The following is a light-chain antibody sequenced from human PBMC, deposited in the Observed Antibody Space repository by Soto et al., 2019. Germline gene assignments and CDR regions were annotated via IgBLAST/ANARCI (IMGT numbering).Light chain of an antibody. CDR1: SSDVGGYNY. J-gene: IGLJ3*02. V-gene: IGLV2-11*01. CDR3: CSSAGTYTSV. CDR2: DVS. Sequence: QSVLTQPRSVSGSPGQSVTISCTGTSSDVGGYNYVSWYQQHPGKAPKLMISDVSKRPSGVPDRFSGSKSGNTASLTISGLQAEDEADYYCCSSAGTYTSVFGGATKLTVL.